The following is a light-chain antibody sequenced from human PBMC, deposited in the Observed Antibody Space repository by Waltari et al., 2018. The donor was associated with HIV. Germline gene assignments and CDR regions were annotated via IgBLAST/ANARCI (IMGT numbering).Light chain of an antibody. Sequence: NFMLTQPHSVSESPGKTVSISCTASSGSIASNPVPWYQQRPGGAPNTVIYEDDQRPSGVPDRFSGSIDTSSNSASLSISGVKTEDEADYYCQTYDSGKQWVFGGGTKLTVL. CDR2: EDD. V-gene: IGLV6-57*02. J-gene: IGLJ3*02. CDR3: QTYDSGKQWV. CDR1: SGSIASNP.